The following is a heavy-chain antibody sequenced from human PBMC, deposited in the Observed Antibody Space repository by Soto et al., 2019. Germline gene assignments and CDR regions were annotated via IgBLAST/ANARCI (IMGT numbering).Heavy chain of an antibody. CDR3: VTNRKRQNYYYYYGMDV. V-gene: IGHV3-33*01. CDR2: IWYDGSNK. J-gene: IGHJ6*02. Sequence: PGGSLRLSCAASGFTFSSYGMHWVRQAPGKGLEWVAVIWYDGSNKYYADSVKGRFTISRDNSKNTLYLQINSLRAEDTAVYYCVTNRKRQNYYYYYGMDVWGQGTTVTVSS. D-gene: IGHD1-1*01. CDR1: GFTFSSYG.